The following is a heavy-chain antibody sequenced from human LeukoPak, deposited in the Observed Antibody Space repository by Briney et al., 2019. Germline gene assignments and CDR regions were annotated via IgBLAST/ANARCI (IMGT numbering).Heavy chain of an antibody. V-gene: IGHV4-59*02. CDR3: ASRKLGNDY. J-gene: IGHJ4*02. Sequence: SETLSLTCTISGGSVSDYYWSWIRQSPGKGLEWIGYTYHTGSTSCSPSLKSRVTISADTTQNQFSLKLSSVTAADTAVYYCASRKLGNDYWGQGTLVTVSS. CDR1: GGSVSDYY. D-gene: IGHD7-27*01. CDR2: TYHTGST.